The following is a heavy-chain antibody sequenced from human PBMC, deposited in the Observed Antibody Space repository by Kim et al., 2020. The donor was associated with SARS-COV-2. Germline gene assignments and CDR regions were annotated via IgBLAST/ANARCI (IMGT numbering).Heavy chain of an antibody. CDR2: VIPMRGLT. D-gene: IGHD2-8*02. J-gene: IGHJ4*02. CDR3: AVGYCAGGACDYHFDF. CDR1: GDTFNKFT. V-gene: IGHV1-69*10. Sequence: SVKVSCKTSGDTFNKFTTSWVRQAPGQGLEWMGGVIPMRGLTNYAQNFQGRVAITADESTSTAYVELSGLRSEDTGMHYCAVGYCAGGACDYHFDFWGQGTLVTVSS.